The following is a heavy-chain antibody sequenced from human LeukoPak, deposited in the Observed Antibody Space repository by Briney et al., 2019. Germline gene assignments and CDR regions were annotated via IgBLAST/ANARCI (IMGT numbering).Heavy chain of an antibody. Sequence: GGSLRLSCAASGFTFSSYAMSWVRQAPGKGLEWVSAISGSGGSTYYADSVKGRFTISRDNSKNTLYLQMNSLRAEDTAVYYCAKDLLQTFFFDSSGYYSDAFGMWGQGTMVTVSP. CDR1: GFTFSSYA. V-gene: IGHV3-23*01. CDR2: ISGSGGST. CDR3: AKDLLQTFFFDSSGYYSDAFGM. D-gene: IGHD3-22*01. J-gene: IGHJ3*02.